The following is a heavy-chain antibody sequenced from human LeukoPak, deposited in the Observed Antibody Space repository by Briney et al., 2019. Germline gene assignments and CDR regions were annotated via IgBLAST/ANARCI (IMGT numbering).Heavy chain of an antibody. CDR2: ITGSGDGT. V-gene: IGHV3-23*01. CDR3: VKGFVHPTYYFDY. D-gene: IGHD3-10*01. J-gene: IGHJ4*02. CDR1: GFTFSNYA. Sequence: PGGSLRLSCAASGFTFSNYAMMWVRQAPGKRLEWLSSITGSGDGTYYADSVRGRFTISRDNSENTLCLQVNSLRVEDTAVYFCVKGFVHPTYYFDYWGQGTLVTVSS.